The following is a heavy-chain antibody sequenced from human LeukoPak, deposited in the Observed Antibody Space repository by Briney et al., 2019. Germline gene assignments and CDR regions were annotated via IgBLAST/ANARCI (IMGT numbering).Heavy chain of an antibody. CDR3: ARGHDYVWGSYPKPYYYYYYMDV. D-gene: IGHD3-16*02. Sequence: GGSLRLSCAASGFTFSSYGMHWVRQAPGKGLEWVAVISYDGSNKYYADSVKGRFTISRDNSKNTLYLQMNSLRAEDTAVYYCARGHDYVWGSYPKPYYYYYYMDVWGKGTTVTISS. CDR1: GFTFSSYG. CDR2: ISYDGSNK. J-gene: IGHJ6*03. V-gene: IGHV3-30*03.